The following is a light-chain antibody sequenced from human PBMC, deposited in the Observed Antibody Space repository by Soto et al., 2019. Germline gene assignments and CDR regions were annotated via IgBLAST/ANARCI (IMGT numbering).Light chain of an antibody. V-gene: IGKV3-15*01. CDR3: QQYNNWPPWT. Sequence: EIVMTQSPATLSLSPGERATLSCRASQSVSSNLAWYQQKPGHAPRLLIYGASTRATGIPARFSGSGSGTEFTLTISSLQSEDFAVYYCQQYNNWPPWTFGQGTKVEIK. J-gene: IGKJ1*01. CDR1: QSVSSN. CDR2: GAS.